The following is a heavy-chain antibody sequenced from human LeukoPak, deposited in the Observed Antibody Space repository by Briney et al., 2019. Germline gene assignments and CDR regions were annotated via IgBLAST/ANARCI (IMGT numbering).Heavy chain of an antibody. V-gene: IGHV1-46*01. CDR1: GYTFTSYY. CDR3: AREKRQYDFWSGYYAAKGLDY. J-gene: IGHJ4*02. D-gene: IGHD3-3*01. CDR2: INPSGGST. Sequence: ASVTVSCKASGYTFTSYYMHWVRQAPGQGLEWMGIINPSGGSTSYAQKFQGRVTMTRDTSTSTAYMELRSLRSDDTAVYYCAREKRQYDFWSGYYAAKGLDYWGQGTLVTVSS.